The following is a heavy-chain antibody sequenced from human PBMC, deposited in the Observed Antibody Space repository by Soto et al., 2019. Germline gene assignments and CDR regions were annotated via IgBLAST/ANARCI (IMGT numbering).Heavy chain of an antibody. CDR2: IYYSGST. CDR1: GGSISSGDYY. J-gene: IGHJ4*02. Sequence: SETLSLTCTVSGGSISSGDYYWSWIRQPPGKGLEWIGYIYYSGSTYYNPSLKSRVTISVDTSKNQFSLKLSSVTAADTAVYYCARGPRGSYYYFDYWGQGTLVTVSS. V-gene: IGHV4-30-4*01. D-gene: IGHD5-12*01. CDR3: ARGPRGSYYYFDY.